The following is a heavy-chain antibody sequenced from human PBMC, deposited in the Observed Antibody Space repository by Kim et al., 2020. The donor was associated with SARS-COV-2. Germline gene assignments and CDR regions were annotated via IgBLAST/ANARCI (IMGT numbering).Heavy chain of an antibody. CDR2: ISWNSGSI. J-gene: IGHJ4*02. Sequence: GGSLRLSCAASGFTFDDYAMHWVRQAPGKGLEWVSGISWNSGSIGYADSVKGRFTISRDNAKNSLYLQMNSLRAEDTALYYCAKSESHLASYFDYWGQGTLVTVSS. CDR3: AKSESHLASYFDY. V-gene: IGHV3-9*01. CDR1: GFTFDDYA.